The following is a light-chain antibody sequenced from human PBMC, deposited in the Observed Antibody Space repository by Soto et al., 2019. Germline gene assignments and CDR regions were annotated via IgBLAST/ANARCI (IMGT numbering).Light chain of an antibody. Sequence: DIQMTQSPSSVSASVGDRVTITCRASQAISGFLAWYQHKPGKAPKFLIYATSTLQSGVPSRYSGSGSGTDFTLTINGLQPEDFATYYCQQAYSFPWAFGQGTKVDIK. V-gene: IGKV1-12*01. CDR1: QAISGF. CDR3: QQAYSFPWA. J-gene: IGKJ1*01. CDR2: ATS.